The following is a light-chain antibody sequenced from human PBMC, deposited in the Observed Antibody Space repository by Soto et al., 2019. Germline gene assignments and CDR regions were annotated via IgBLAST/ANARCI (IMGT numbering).Light chain of an antibody. CDR1: SSDVGAYDY. CDR3: NSYSPTTVL. Sequence: SALTQPASVSGSPGQSITISCTGTSSDVGAYDYVSWYQQYPGKAPKLRIYEVTTRPSGVSNRFSGSKSGNTASLPISGLQPEDEADYYCNSYSPTTVLSGTGTKVTVL. CDR2: EVT. J-gene: IGLJ1*01. V-gene: IGLV2-14*01.